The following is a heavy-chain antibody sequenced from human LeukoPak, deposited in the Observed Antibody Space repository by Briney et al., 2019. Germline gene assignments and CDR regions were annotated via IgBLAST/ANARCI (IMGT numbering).Heavy chain of an antibody. CDR1: GYTFTDCY. Sequence: ASVKLSCKTAGYTFTDCYMDLVRQGPGQGLEWMGWINTNSGGTKYAQKLQGRVTMTRDTSINTAYMELSRLTYDDTAVYYCAGLPRYNWNEPLDYWGQGTLVTVSS. CDR2: INTNSGGT. D-gene: IGHD1-20*01. CDR3: AGLPRYNWNEPLDY. J-gene: IGHJ4*02. V-gene: IGHV1-2*02.